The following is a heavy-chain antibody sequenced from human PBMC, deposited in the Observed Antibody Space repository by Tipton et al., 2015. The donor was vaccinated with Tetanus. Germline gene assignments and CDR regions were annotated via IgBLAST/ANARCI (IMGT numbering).Heavy chain of an antibody. CDR1: GGSISPNY. D-gene: IGHD1-1*01. Sequence: SGGSISPNYWSWIRQPPGKGLEWIGQMSYSGGANYNPYLNSRVTISVDTSKNQFSLRLSSVTAADTAVYYCARANNDIPKKGPFDSWGQGTLVIVSS. V-gene: IGHV4-59*01. CDR3: ARANNDIPKKGPFDS. CDR2: MSYSGGA. J-gene: IGHJ4*02.